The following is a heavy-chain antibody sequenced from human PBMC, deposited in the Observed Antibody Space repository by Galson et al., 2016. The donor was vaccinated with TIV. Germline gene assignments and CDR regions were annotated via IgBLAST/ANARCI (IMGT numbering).Heavy chain of an antibody. CDR3: AKVNRDGDYYFYDVDV. CDR1: GFSFINYG. CDR2: IYGSGARS. J-gene: IGHJ6*02. Sequence: SLRLSCAVSGFSFINYGMNWVRQAPGKGLEWVSGIYGSGARSSYADSVKGRFTISRDNSKYTLYLQMNSLRAEDTAVYYCAKVNRDGDYYFYDVDVWGHGTTVTVSS. V-gene: IGHV3-23*01. D-gene: IGHD1-14*01.